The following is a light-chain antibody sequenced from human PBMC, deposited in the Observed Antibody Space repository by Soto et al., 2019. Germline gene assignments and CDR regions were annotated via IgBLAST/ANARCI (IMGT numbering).Light chain of an antibody. J-gene: IGLJ2*01. CDR1: SSDVGAYNS. Sequence: QSVLAQPASVSGSPGQSITISCTGTSSDVGAYNSVSWYQQHPHRAPQVIIYKGTQRPSGVSNRFSGSRSGNTASLTISGLQAEDEADYYCCSYASSGTYVVFGGGTKLTVL. V-gene: IGLV2-23*01. CDR3: CSYASSGTYVV. CDR2: KGT.